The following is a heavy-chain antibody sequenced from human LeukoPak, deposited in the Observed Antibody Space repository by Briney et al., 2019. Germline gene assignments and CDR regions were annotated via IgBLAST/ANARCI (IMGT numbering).Heavy chain of an antibody. CDR3: AKVLHDYGDYGGFDY. J-gene: IGHJ4*02. Sequence: GGSLRLSCEVSGFTFSSYHMNWVRQAPGRGLEWVSAISGSGGSTYYADSVKGRFTISRDNSKNTLYLQMNSLRAEDTAVYYCAKVLHDYGDYGGFDYWGQGTLVTVSS. CDR1: GFTFSSYH. D-gene: IGHD4-17*01. V-gene: IGHV3-23*01. CDR2: ISGSGGST.